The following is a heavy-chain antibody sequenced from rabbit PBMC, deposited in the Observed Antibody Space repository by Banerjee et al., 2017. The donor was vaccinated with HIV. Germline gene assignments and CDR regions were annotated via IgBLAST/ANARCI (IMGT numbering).Heavy chain of an antibody. V-gene: IGHV1S7*01. Sequence: QELKESGGGLVTPGGSLTLSCKASGFTISSSYGVRWVRQAPGKGLEWIGYIDPVFGSTYYASWVNGRFTISSHNAQNTLYLQLNSLTAADTATYFCVRDGLNDDYAYFNLWGQGTLVTVS. D-gene: IGHD2-1*01. CDR3: VRDGLNDDYAYFNL. J-gene: IGHJ4*01. CDR1: GFTISSSY. CDR2: IDPVFGST.